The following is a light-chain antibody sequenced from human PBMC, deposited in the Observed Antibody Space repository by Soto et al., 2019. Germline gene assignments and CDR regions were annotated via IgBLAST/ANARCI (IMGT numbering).Light chain of an antibody. CDR3: QSYDSSLSGWV. CDR1: SSNIGAGYD. J-gene: IGLJ3*02. Sequence: QSVLTQPPSVPGAPGQRVTISCTGSSSNIGAGYDVHWYQQLPGTAPKLLIYGNSNRPSGVPDRFSGSKSGTSASLAITGLQAEDEADYYCQSYDSSLSGWVFGGGTKVTVL. CDR2: GNS. V-gene: IGLV1-40*01.